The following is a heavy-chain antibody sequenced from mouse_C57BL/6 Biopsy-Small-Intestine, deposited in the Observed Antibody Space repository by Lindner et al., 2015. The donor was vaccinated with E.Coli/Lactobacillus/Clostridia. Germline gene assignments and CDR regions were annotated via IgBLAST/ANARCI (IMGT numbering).Heavy chain of an antibody. CDR3: ARRELDGYFLDY. J-gene: IGHJ2*01. D-gene: IGHD2-3*01. V-gene: IGHV5-17*01. Sequence: VQLQESGGGLVKPGGSLKLSCAASGFTFSDYGMHWVRQAPEKGLEWVAYISRGSSTIYYADTVKGRFTISRDNAKNTLFLQMTSLRSEDTAMYYCARRELDGYFLDYWGQGTTLTVSS. CDR1: GFTFSDYG. CDR2: ISRGSSTI.